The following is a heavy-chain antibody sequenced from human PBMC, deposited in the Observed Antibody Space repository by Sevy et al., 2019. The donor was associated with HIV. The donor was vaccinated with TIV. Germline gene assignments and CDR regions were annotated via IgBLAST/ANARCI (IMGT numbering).Heavy chain of an antibody. CDR2: ISASGGST. CDR1: GFTFSSYA. CDR3: ARNTASSAQIGYFQH. D-gene: IGHD3-22*01. J-gene: IGHJ1*01. Sequence: GGSLRLSCAASGFTFSSYAMSWVRQAPGKGLEWVSAISASGGSTYYSDSVKGRFTISRDNSKNTLYLQMNSLRAEDTTVYYCARNTASSAQIGYFQHWGQGTLVTVSS. V-gene: IGHV3-23*01.